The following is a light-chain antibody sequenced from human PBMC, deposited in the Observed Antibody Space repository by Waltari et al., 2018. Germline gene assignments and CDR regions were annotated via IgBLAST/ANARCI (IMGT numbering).Light chain of an antibody. V-gene: IGLV3-25*03. CDR2: KDT. CDR1: ALPKQF. Sequence: SYELTQPPSVSVSPGQTATITCSGDALPKQFAHWYHQKPGQAPVVVIYKDTERTSGIPERFSGSSSGTTVTLTINGVQAEDEADYYCQSADSSGTWVFGGGTKLTVL. CDR3: QSADSSGTWV. J-gene: IGLJ3*02.